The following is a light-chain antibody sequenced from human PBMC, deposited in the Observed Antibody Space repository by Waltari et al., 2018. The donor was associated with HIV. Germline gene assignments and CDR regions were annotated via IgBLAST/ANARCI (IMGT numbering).Light chain of an antibody. CDR3: TSYAGSNNLVI. V-gene: IGLV2-8*01. CDR2: EVN. CDR1: SSDVGPYDY. J-gene: IGLJ2*01. Sequence: QSALTQPASVSGSPGQSVTISCTGTSSDVGPYDYVSWYQQHPDKAPRLIIYEVNKRPSGVPDRFSGSKSGNTASLTVSGLQAEDEADYYCTSYAGSNNLVIFGGGTKVTVL.